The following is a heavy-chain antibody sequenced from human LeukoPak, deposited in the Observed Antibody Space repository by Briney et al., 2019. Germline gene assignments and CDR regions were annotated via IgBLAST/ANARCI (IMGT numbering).Heavy chain of an antibody. Sequence: GGTLRLSCAASGVTFRSYGMNWVPQAPGKGLEWVSAISAGGDSTYYTDSVRGAFTISTDNAKNSLYLQMNSMRAEDTAVYYCARDSQYSSGWYEIDYWGQGTLVAVSS. J-gene: IGHJ4*02. CDR3: ARDSQYSSGWYEIDY. CDR2: ISAGGDST. CDR1: GVTFRSYG. D-gene: IGHD6-19*01. V-gene: IGHV3-21*01.